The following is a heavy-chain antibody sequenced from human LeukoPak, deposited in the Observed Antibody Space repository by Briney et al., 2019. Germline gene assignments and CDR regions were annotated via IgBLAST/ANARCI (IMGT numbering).Heavy chain of an antibody. CDR3: ARGYYGSGFYDY. V-gene: IGHV4-59*01. Sequence: PSETLSLTCTVSGGSISSYYWSWIRQTPGKGLEWIGYIYYSGSTDCNPSLKSRVTMSIDTSKSQFSLRLDSVTASDTAIYYCARGYYGSGFYDYWGQGTLVTVSS. D-gene: IGHD3-10*01. J-gene: IGHJ4*02. CDR1: GGSISSYY. CDR2: IYYSGST.